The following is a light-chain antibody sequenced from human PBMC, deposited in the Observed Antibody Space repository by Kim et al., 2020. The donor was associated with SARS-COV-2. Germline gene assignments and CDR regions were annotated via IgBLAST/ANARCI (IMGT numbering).Light chain of an antibody. Sequence: AHPPCTGTNKSVGNQGPAWLQQHQGPPPKPLSYRDNNRPSGISERLSASRSVNTASLTITGLQPEDEADYYCSAWDSSRSAWVFGGGTKLTVL. CDR3: SAWDSSRSAWV. CDR2: RDN. CDR1: NKSVGNQG. V-gene: IGLV10-54*01. J-gene: IGLJ3*02.